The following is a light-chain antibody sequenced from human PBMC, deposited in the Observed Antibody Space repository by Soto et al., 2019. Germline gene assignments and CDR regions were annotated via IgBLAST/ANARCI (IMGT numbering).Light chain of an antibody. Sequence: QMNQSASSQSASIVGRGTITCRASETINKYLNWYQQKAGKPPKLLIYTASTLPSGVPSRFSGSRPGTNFTLTINSLQPEDFATYYCHQSYKTPQTFGQGTKVDIK. CDR2: TAS. CDR1: ETINKY. V-gene: IGKV1-39*01. J-gene: IGKJ1*01. CDR3: HQSYKTPQT.